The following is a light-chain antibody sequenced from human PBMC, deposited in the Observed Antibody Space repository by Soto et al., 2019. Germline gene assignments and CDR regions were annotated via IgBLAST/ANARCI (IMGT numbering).Light chain of an antibody. CDR2: KAS. CDR1: QSISSW. Sequence: DIQMHQSPSTLSASVGERVAITCRASQSISSWLAWYQQKPGKAPTLLIYKASSLESGVPSRFSGSGSGTEFTLTISSLQPDDFATYYCQQYNSYSPWTFGQGTKVDIK. V-gene: IGKV1-5*03. J-gene: IGKJ1*01. CDR3: QQYNSYSPWT.